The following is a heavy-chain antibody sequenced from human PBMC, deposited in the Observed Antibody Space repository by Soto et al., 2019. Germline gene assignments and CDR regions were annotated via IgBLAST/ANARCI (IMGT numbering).Heavy chain of an antibody. CDR2: IYYSGST. CDR3: ARFSNYAYFDY. J-gene: IGHJ4*02. CDR1: GGSISSYY. D-gene: IGHD4-4*01. V-gene: IGHV4-59*01. Sequence: SGTLSLTCTVSGGSISSYYWSWIRQPPGKGLEWIGYIYYSGSTNYNPSLKSRVTISVDTSKNQFSLKLSSVTAADTAVYYCARFSNYAYFDYWGQGTLVTVSS.